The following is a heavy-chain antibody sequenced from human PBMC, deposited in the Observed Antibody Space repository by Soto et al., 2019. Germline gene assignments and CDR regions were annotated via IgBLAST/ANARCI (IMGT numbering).Heavy chain of an antibody. V-gene: IGHV4-4*07. Sequence: QVRLQELGPGLVRPSETLSLNCTVSGGSMRGYYWSWIRQSAVKGLEWIGRIYVTGNTHYNPSLSSRVTMSLDTSKQQFSLNLSSVTAADTAMYFCVRGGSSGWLYFDSWGQGILVTVSS. D-gene: IGHD6-19*01. J-gene: IGHJ4*02. CDR1: GGSMRGYY. CDR2: IYVTGNT. CDR3: VRGGSSGWLYFDS.